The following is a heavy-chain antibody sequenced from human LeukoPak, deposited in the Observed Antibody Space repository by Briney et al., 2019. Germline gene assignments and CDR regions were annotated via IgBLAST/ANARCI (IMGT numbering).Heavy chain of an antibody. V-gene: IGHV3-30*04. D-gene: IGHD3-10*01. CDR1: GFTFSSYA. CDR3: ARDLAPDITMVRGSLSSYPRGD. Sequence: GGSLRLSCAASGFTFSSYAMHWVRQAPGKGLEWVAVISYDGSNKYYADSVKGRFTISRDNSKNTLYLQMNSLRAEDTAVYYCARDLAPDITMVRGSLSSYPRGDWGQGTLVTVSS. J-gene: IGHJ4*02. CDR2: ISYDGSNK.